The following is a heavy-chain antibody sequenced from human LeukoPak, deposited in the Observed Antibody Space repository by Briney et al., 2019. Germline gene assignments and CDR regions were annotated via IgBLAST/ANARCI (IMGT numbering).Heavy chain of an antibody. CDR1: GGSISSGDYY. D-gene: IGHD3-3*01. V-gene: IGHV4-30-4*01. Sequence: SETLSLTCTVSGGSISSGDYYWSWIRQPPGKGLEWIGYIYYSGSTYYNPSLKSRVTISVDTSKNQFSLKLSSVTAADTAVYYCARAEAQYYDFWSGSYYFDYWGQGTLVTVSS. CDR3: ARAEAQYYDFWSGSYYFDY. J-gene: IGHJ4*02. CDR2: IYYSGST.